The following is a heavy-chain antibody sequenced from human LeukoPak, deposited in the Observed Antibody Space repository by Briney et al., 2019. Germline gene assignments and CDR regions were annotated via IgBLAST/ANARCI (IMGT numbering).Heavy chain of an antibody. CDR3: ARLGYSGYDYYFDY. V-gene: IGHV4-39*01. Sequence: PSETLSLTCTVSGGSISSSSYYWGWIRQPPGKGLEWIGSTYYSGSTYYNPSLKSRVTISVDTSKNQFSLKLSSVTAADTAVYYCARLGYSGYDYYFDYWGQGTLVTVSS. D-gene: IGHD5-12*01. CDR1: GGSISSSSYY. CDR2: TYYSGST. J-gene: IGHJ4*02.